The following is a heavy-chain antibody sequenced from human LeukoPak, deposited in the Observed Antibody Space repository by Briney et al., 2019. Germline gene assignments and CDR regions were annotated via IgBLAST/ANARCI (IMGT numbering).Heavy chain of an antibody. CDR2: FDPEDGET. CDR1: GYTLTELS. J-gene: IGHJ6*02. D-gene: IGHD6-19*01. CDR3: ATLGIAVAGYYYYGMDV. V-gene: IGHV1-24*01. Sequence: ASVKVSCKVSGYTLTELSMHWVRQAPGKGLGWMGGFDPEDGETIYAQKFQGRVTMTEDTSTDTAYMELSSLRSEDTAVYYCATLGIAVAGYYYYGMDVWGQGTTVTVSS.